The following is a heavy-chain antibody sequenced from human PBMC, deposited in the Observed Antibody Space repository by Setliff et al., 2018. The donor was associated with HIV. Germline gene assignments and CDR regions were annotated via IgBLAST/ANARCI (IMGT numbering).Heavy chain of an antibody. CDR1: GFTFSRYG. CDR2: IWYDGSNK. CDR3: ARDSHYYDSSGSPNYYYYYYMDV. Sequence: GGSLRLSCGASGFTFSRYGMHWVRQAPGKGLEWVAVIWYDGSNKYYADSVKGRFTISRDNSKNTLYLQMNSLGAEDTAVYYCARDSHYYDSSGSPNYYYYYYMDVWGKGTTVTVSS. V-gene: IGHV3-33*01. J-gene: IGHJ6*03. D-gene: IGHD3-22*01.